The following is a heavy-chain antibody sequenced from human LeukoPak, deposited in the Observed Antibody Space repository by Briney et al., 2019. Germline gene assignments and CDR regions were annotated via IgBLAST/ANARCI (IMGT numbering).Heavy chain of an antibody. D-gene: IGHD5-12*01. J-gene: IGHJ6*03. V-gene: IGHV3-48*01. CDR1: GFTFSSYS. CDR3: AREGGRNVDIVATIRREVGYYYYYMDV. Sequence: PGGSLRLSCAAPGFTFSSYSMNWVRQAPGKGLEWVSYISSSSSTIYYADSVEGRFTISRDNAKNSLYLQMNSLRAEDTAVYYCAREGGRNVDIVATIRREVGYYYYYMDVWGKGTTVTVSS. CDR2: ISSSSSTI.